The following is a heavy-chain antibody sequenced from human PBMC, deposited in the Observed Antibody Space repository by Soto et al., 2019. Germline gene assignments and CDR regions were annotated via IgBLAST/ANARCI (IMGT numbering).Heavy chain of an antibody. CDR2: ISSSSSYI. Sequence: EVQQVESGGGLVKPGGSLRLSCAASGFTFSSYSMNWVRQAPGKGLEWVSSISSSSSYIYYADSVKGRFTISRDNAKNSLYLQMNSLRAEDTAVYYCASAEYYFDTSGWYYWGQGTLVTVSS. CDR1: GFTFSSYS. D-gene: IGHD3-22*01. J-gene: IGHJ4*02. V-gene: IGHV3-21*01. CDR3: ASAEYYFDTSGWYY.